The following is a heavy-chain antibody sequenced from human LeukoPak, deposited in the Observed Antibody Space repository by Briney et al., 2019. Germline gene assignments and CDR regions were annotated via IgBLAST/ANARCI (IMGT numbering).Heavy chain of an antibody. CDR3: ASTLRDTSSRDYYFDY. CDR1: GGTFSSYA. D-gene: IGHD6-13*01. CDR2: IIPIFGTA. Sequence: SVKVSCKASGGTFSSYAITWVRQAPGQGLEWMGRIIPIFGTANYAQKFQGRVTITTDESTSTAYMELSSLRSEDTAVYYCASTLRDTSSRDYYFDYWGQGTLVTVSS. J-gene: IGHJ4*02. V-gene: IGHV1-69*05.